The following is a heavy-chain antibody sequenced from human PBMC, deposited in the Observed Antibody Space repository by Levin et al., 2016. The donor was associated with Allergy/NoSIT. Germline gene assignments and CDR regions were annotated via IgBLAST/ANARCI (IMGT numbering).Heavy chain of an antibody. J-gene: IGHJ4*02. CDR1: GGSISSSDYY. CDR3: ARHSRLLIVVDY. Sequence: SETLSLTCTVSGGSISSSDYYWAWIRQPPGKGLEFIGSGYYGGNTHYNPSLKSRVTISVDTSKDQFSLNLSSVTAADTAVYYCARHSRLLIVVDYWGQGTLVTVSS. CDR2: GYYGGNT. D-gene: IGHD1-26*01. V-gene: IGHV4-39*01.